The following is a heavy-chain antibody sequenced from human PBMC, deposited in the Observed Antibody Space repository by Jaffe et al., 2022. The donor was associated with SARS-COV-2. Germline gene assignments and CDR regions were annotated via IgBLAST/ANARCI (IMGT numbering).Heavy chain of an antibody. CDR2: ISTRGTNT. J-gene: IGHJ5*02. V-gene: IGHV3-11*06. D-gene: IGHD6-19*01. CDR3: ARGGGSAIDR. Sequence: QVQLVESGGGLVKPGGSLRLSCAASGFRFSDFYMSWIRQAPGKGLEWLSYISTRGTNTAYADPAKGRFTISRDDRSNLVYLQMDNLRAEDTALYYCARGGGSAIDRWGQGTMVTVSS. CDR1: GFRFSDFY.